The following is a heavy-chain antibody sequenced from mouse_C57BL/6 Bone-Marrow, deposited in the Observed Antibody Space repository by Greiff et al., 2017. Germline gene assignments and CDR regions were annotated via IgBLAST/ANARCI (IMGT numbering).Heavy chain of an antibody. Sequence: DVKLQESGEGLVKPGGSLKLSCAASGFTFSSYAMSWVRQTPETRLEWVAYISSGGDYIYYADTVKGRFTISRDNARNTLYLQMSSLKSEDTAMHYCTNYGNYDAMDYWGQGTSVTVSS. CDR2: ISSGGDYI. CDR1: GFTFSSYA. J-gene: IGHJ4*01. D-gene: IGHD2-1*01. V-gene: IGHV5-9-1*02. CDR3: TNYGNYDAMDY.